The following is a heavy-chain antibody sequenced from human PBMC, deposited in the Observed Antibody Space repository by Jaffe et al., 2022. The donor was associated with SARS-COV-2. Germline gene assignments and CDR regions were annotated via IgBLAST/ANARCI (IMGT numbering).Heavy chain of an antibody. J-gene: IGHJ6*02. V-gene: IGHV3-11*01. CDR1: GFTFSDYY. Sequence: QVQLVESGGGLVKPGGSLRLSCAASGFTFSDYYMSWIRQAPGKGLEWVSYISSSGSTIYYADSVKGRFTISRDNAKNSLYLQMNSLRAEDTAVYYCARSLVRSGYSPSNKENYYYGMDVWGQGTTVTVSS. D-gene: IGHD3-3*01. CDR2: ISSSGSTI. CDR3: ARSLVRSGYSPSNKENYYYGMDV.